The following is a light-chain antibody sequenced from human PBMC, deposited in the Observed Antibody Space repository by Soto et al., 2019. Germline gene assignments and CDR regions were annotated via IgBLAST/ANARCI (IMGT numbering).Light chain of an antibody. CDR3: QHYGSSRT. V-gene: IGKV3-20*01. J-gene: IGKJ1*01. CDR1: QSVSSSY. CDR2: GAS. Sequence: EIVLTQSPGTLSLSPGERATLSCRASQSVSSSYLAWYQQKPGQAPRLLLYGASSRATGIPDRFSGSGSGTAFTLTISRLEPEDFAVYYCQHYGSSRTFGQGTKVEIK.